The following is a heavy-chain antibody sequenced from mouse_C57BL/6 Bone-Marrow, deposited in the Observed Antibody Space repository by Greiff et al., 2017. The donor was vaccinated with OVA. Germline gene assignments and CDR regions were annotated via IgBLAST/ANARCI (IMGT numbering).Heavy chain of an antibody. J-gene: IGHJ1*03. CDR2: IDPENGDT. V-gene: IGHV14-4*01. CDR3: TTKTRWYFDV. CDR1: GFNIKDDY. Sequence: VQLQQSGAELVRPGASVKLSCTASGFNIKDDYMHWVKQRPEQGLEWIGWIDPENGDTEYASKFQGKATITADTSSNTAYLQLSSLTSEDTAVYYCTTKTRWYFDVWGTGTTVTVSS.